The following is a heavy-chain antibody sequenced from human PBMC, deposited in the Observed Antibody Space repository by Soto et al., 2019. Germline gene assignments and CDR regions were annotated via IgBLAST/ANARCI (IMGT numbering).Heavy chain of an antibody. CDR3: VRIRYQLPSSVLWLDP. V-gene: IGHV4-34*01. CDR2: INHVGGT. D-gene: IGHD3-16*01. Sequence: GPRTAVSSETLSLTCAVYGGFLSESYWTWIRQPPGKGLVWIGEINHVGGTNYNPSLKSRVTMSVDTSQNQFSLRLISVTAADTAMYFCVRIRYQLPSSVLWLDPWGQGTPVTVSS. CDR1: GGFLSESY. J-gene: IGHJ5*02.